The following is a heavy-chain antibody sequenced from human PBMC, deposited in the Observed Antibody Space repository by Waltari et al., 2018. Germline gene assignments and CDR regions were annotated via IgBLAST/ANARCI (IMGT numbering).Heavy chain of an antibody. J-gene: IGHJ4*02. CDR1: GYTPTGYY. D-gene: IGHD6-19*01. Sequence: QVQLVQSGAEVKEPGASVKVSCKASGYTPTGYYIHWVRQDPGQGLEWMGWINPNSGDTKYAQKFQDRVAMTRDTSMTTTYMELSRLRSDDTALYYCARWGHSIGWPFDHWGQGTLVTVSS. V-gene: IGHV1-2*02. CDR2: INPNSGDT. CDR3: ARWGHSIGWPFDH.